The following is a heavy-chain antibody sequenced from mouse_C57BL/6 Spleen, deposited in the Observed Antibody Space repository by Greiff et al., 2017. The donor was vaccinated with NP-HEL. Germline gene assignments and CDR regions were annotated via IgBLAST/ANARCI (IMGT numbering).Heavy chain of an antibody. CDR1: GFTFSSYA. V-gene: IGHV5-9-1*02. CDR3: TRTPYTTVVATKLGPFDY. CDR2: ISSGGDYI. Sequence: DVHLVESGEGLVKPGGSLKLSCAASGFTFSSYAMSWVRQTPEKRLEWVAYISSGGDYIYYADTVKGRFTISRDNARNTLYLQMSSLKSEDTAMYYCTRTPYTTVVATKLGPFDYWGQGTTLTVSS. D-gene: IGHD1-1*01. J-gene: IGHJ2*01.